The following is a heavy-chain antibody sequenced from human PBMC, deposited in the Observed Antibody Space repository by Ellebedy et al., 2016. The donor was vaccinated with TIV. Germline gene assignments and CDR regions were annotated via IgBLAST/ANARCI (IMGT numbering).Heavy chain of an antibody. Sequence: GESLKISXAASGFTFSSYWMSWVRQAPGKGLEWVANIKQDGSEKYYVDSVKGRFTISRDNAKNSLYLQMNSLRAEDTAVYYCARGVDTANDYWGQGTLVTVSS. CDR1: GFTFSSYW. D-gene: IGHD5-18*01. CDR2: IKQDGSEK. V-gene: IGHV3-7*01. J-gene: IGHJ4*02. CDR3: ARGVDTANDY.